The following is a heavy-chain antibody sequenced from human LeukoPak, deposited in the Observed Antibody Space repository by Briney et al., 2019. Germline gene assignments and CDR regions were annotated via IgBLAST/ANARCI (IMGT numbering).Heavy chain of an antibody. CDR1: GFTFSSYD. CDR3: ARALLGYCSGGSCYSTCYMDV. V-gene: IGHV3-13*01. CDR2: IGTAGDT. J-gene: IGHJ6*03. D-gene: IGHD2-15*01. Sequence: PGGSLRLSCAASGFTFSSYDMHWVRQATGKGLEWVSAIGTAGDTYYPGSVKGRFTISRENAKNSLYLQMNSLRAGDTAVYYCARALLGYCSGGSCYSTCYMDVWGKGTTVTVSS.